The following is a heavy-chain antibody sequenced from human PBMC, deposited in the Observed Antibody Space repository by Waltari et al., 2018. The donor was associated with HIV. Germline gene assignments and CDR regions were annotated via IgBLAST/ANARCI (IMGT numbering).Heavy chain of an antibody. J-gene: IGHJ6*02. Sequence: EVQLVESGGGLVKPGGSLRLSCAASGFTFSSYSMNWVRQAPGRGLEWVSSISSSSSYIYYADSVKGRFTIARDNAKNSLYLQMNSLRAEDTAVYYCARDLGGSSSSRGYGMDVWGQGTTVTVSS. CDR1: GFTFSSYS. CDR3: ARDLGGSSSSRGYGMDV. V-gene: IGHV3-21*01. CDR2: ISSSSSYI. D-gene: IGHD6-6*01.